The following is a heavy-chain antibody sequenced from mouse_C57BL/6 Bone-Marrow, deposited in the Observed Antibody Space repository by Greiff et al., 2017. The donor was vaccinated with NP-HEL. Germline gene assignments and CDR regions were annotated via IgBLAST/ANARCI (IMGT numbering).Heavy chain of an antibody. Sequence: QVQLQQSGAELARPGASVKLSCKASGYTFTSYGISWVKQRTGQGLEWIGEIYPRSGNTYYNEKFKGKATLTADKSSSTAYMELRSLTSEDSAVYFCARWPAYYSNYGYFDVWGTGTTVTVSS. CDR3: ARWPAYYSNYGYFDV. J-gene: IGHJ1*03. CDR1: GYTFTSYG. V-gene: IGHV1-81*01. D-gene: IGHD2-5*01. CDR2: IYPRSGNT.